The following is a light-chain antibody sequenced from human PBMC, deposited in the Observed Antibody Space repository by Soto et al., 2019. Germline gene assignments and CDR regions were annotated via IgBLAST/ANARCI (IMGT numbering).Light chain of an antibody. V-gene: IGLV1-51*01. CDR2: GKD. Sequence: QSVLTQPPSVSAAPGQTVTISCSGGTSNIGHNYVSWYQQLPGTAPTLLIYGKDKRPSGIPDRFSGSKSGTSATLAITGLQTGDEADYYCATWDTNLSAVFGGGTKLTVL. J-gene: IGLJ3*02. CDR3: ATWDTNLSAV. CDR1: TSNIGHNY.